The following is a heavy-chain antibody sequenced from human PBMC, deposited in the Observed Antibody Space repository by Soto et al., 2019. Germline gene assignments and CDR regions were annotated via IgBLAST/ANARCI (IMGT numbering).Heavy chain of an antibody. D-gene: IGHD2-15*01. CDR3: AICSAVHCYYGMDV. V-gene: IGHV1-2*04. CDR1: GYTFTGYY. CDR2: INPNSGGT. J-gene: IGHJ6*02. Sequence: GASVKVSCKASGYTFTGYYMHWVRQAPGQGLEWMGWINPNSGGTNYAQKFQGWVTMTRDTSISTAYMELSRLRSDDTAVYYCAICSAVHCYYGMDVWGQGTTVTVSS.